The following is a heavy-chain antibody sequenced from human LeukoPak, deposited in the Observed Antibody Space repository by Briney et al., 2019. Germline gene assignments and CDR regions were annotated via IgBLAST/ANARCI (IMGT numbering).Heavy chain of an antibody. Sequence: GASVTVSCKASGYTFTSYYMHWVRQAPGQGLEWTGIVNPSGGSTSYAQKFQGRVTMTSDTSTSTVYMELSSLRSEDTAVYYCAREPPGYAFDIWGQGTMVTVSS. CDR1: GYTFTSYY. CDR2: VNPSGGST. CDR3: AREPPGYAFDI. D-gene: IGHD3-10*01. V-gene: IGHV1-46*03. J-gene: IGHJ3*02.